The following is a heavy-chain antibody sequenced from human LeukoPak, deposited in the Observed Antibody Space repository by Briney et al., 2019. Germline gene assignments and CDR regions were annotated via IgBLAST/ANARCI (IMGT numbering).Heavy chain of an antibody. CDR2: ISAYNGNT. D-gene: IGHD3-3*01. J-gene: IGHJ4*02. Sequence: ASVKVFCKASGYTFTSYGISWVRQAPGQGLEWMGWISAYNGNTNYAQKLQGRVTMTTDTSTSTAYMELRSLRSDDTAVYYCARDTAGDDFWSGYDYWGQGTLVTVSS. V-gene: IGHV1-18*01. CDR1: GYTFTSYG. CDR3: ARDTAGDDFWSGYDY.